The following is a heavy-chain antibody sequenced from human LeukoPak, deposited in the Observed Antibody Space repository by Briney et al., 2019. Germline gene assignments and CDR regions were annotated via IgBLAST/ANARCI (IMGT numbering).Heavy chain of an antibody. V-gene: IGHV4-39*07. J-gene: IGHJ4*02. CDR2: IYYSGST. CDR3: ASRYGSGSYTFDY. Sequence: PSETLSLTCTVSGGSISSSSYYWGWIRQPPGKGLEWIGSIYYSGSTYYNPSLKSRVTISVDTSKNQFSLKLSSVTAADTAVYYCASRYGSGSYTFDYWGQGTLVTVSS. D-gene: IGHD3-10*01. CDR1: GGSISSSSYY.